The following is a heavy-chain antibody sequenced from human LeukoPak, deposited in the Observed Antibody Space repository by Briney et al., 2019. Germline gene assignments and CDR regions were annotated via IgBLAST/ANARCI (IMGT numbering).Heavy chain of an antibody. CDR3: ARARPDTAMAVDY. V-gene: IGHV4-59*01. CDR1: GGSISTYY. D-gene: IGHD5-18*01. Sequence: SETLSLTCTVSGGSISTYYWSWVRLPPGKGLEWIGYIYNSGSTKYNPSLKSRVTVSVDRSKNQLSLKLSSVTAADTAVYYCARARPDTAMAVDYWGQGTLVTVSS. CDR2: IYNSGST. J-gene: IGHJ4*02.